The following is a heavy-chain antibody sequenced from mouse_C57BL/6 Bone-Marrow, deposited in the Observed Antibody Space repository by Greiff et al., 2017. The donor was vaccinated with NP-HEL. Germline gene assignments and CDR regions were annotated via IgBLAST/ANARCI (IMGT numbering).Heavy chain of an antibody. CDR3: ARYGTTVVGAY. J-gene: IGHJ3*01. V-gene: IGHV1-82*01. CDR2: IYPGDGDT. CDR1: GYAFISSW. Sequence: QVQLQQSGPELVKPGASVKISCKASGYAFISSWMNWVKQRPGKGLEWIGRIYPGDGDTNYNGKFKGKATLTADKSSSTAYMQLSSLTSEDSAVYFCARYGTTVVGAYWGQGTLVTVSA. D-gene: IGHD1-1*01.